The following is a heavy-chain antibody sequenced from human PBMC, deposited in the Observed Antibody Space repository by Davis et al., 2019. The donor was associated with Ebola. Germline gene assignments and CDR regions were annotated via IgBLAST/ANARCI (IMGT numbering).Heavy chain of an antibody. CDR2: VSHSERER. D-gene: IGHD3-3*01. CDR1: GFTFSSYW. CDR3: VRAVFHEVLDY. J-gene: IGHJ4*02. V-gene: IGHV3-30*03. Sequence: GESLKISCAASGFTFSSYWMTWVRQAPGKGLEWVAVVSHSERERFYADSVKGRFTISRDNSENTLYLQMSSLTVDDTAVYYCVRAVFHEVLDYWGQGTPVTVSS.